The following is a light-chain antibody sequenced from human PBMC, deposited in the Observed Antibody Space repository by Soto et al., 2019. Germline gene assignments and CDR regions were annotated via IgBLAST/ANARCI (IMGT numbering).Light chain of an antibody. CDR2: LGS. V-gene: IGKV2-28*01. Sequence: DIVMTQSPLSLPVSPGEPASISCRSSQSLLHNNGYNYLDWYLQKPGQSQQLLIYLGSNRASGVPDRFSGSGSGADFTLKISRVEAEDVGVYYCMQALQAPLYTFGQGTKLEIK. J-gene: IGKJ2*01. CDR1: QSLLHNNGYNY. CDR3: MQALQAPLYT.